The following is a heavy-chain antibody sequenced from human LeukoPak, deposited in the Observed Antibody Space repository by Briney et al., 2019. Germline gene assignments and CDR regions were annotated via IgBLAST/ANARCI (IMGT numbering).Heavy chain of an antibody. CDR1: GFTFSSYA. Sequence: GGSLRLSCAASGFTFSSYAMHWVRQAPGKGLKWVAVISYDGSNKYYADSVKGRFTISRDNSKNTLYLQMNSLRAEDTAVYYCARSIVATSFFFDYWGQGTLVTVSS. D-gene: IGHD5-12*01. CDR2: ISYDGSNK. J-gene: IGHJ4*02. V-gene: IGHV3-30-3*01. CDR3: ARSIVATSFFFDY.